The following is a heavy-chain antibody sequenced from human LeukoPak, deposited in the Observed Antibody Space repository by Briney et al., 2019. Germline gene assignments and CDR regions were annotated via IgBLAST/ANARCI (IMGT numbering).Heavy chain of an antibody. CDR3: ARYDQHIVGGVKLTWGRILDY. J-gene: IGHJ4*02. CDR1: GFTFTSYA. D-gene: IGHD2-21*01. CDR2: IGGNGEST. Sequence: GGSLRLSCAASGFTFTSYAMTWVRQAPGQGLEWVSSIGGNGESTYYTDTVKGRFSISRDRSTNTLHLQMNSLRAGDTAVYYCARYDQHIVGGVKLTWGRILDYWGQGALVIVSS. V-gene: IGHV3-23*01.